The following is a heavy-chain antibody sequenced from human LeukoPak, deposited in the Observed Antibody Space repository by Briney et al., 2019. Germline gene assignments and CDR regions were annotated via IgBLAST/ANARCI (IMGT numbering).Heavy chain of an antibody. CDR3: ARETDYDILTGYSTMYYFDY. J-gene: IGHJ4*02. V-gene: IGHV1-69*01. CDR2: IIPIFRTA. D-gene: IGHD3-9*01. Sequence: RQAPXXGREXVGXIIPIFRTATYAQNFQGIVTITADESTSTAYMELSSLRSEDTAAYYCARETDYDILTGYSTMYYFDYWGQGTLVTVSS.